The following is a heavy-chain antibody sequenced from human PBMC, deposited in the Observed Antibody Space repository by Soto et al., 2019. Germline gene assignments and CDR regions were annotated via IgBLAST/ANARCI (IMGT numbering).Heavy chain of an antibody. Sequence: EVQLVESGGNLVQTGGSLRLSCVASGFIFRNDYMSWVRQAPGKGLEWVAKTNKDGSEAYYVDSLEGRFTISRDNAKNLLFLEMKSLRVDDTAVYYCARDVLFSLDSWGRGTLVTVSS. CDR3: ARDVLFSLDS. J-gene: IGHJ4*02. CDR2: TNKDGSEA. V-gene: IGHV3-7*03. CDR1: GFIFRNDY.